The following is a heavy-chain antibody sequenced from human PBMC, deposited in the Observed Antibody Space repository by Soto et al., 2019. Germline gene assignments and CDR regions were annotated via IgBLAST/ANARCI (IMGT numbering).Heavy chain of an antibody. J-gene: IGHJ4*02. CDR2: MHHSGST. Sequence: QVQLQESGPGLVRPSETLSLTCTVSGVSITSHYWSWIRQSPGKGVGWIAYMHHSGSTNYNPSLRSRVTVSIDTSNSQVSLRLSSVTAADTAVYYCARGLSDIEWYANPFDTWGQGALVTVSS. D-gene: IGHD3-3*01. CDR1: GVSITSHY. CDR3: ARGLSDIEWYANPFDT. V-gene: IGHV4-59*08.